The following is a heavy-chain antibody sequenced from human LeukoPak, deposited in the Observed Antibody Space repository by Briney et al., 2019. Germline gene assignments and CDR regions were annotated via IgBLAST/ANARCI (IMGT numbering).Heavy chain of an antibody. J-gene: IGHJ3*02. V-gene: IGHV3-7*01. Sequence: GGSLRLSCAASGFTFSSYWMSWVRQAPGKGLEWVANIKQDGSEKYYVDSVKGRFTISRDNAKNSLYLQMNSLRAEDTAVYYCARGAARPGRLSAFDIWGQGTMVTVSS. CDR3: ARGAARPGRLSAFDI. D-gene: IGHD6-6*01. CDR2: IKQDGSEK. CDR1: GFTFSSYW.